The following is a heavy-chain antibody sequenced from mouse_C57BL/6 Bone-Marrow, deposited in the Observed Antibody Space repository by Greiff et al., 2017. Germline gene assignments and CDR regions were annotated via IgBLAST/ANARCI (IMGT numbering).Heavy chain of an antibody. CDR3: ARWYDGYSVGY. J-gene: IGHJ2*01. Sequence: VKLQQPGAELVKPGASVKMSCKASGYTFTSYWITWVKQRPGQGLEWIGDIYPGSGSTNYNEKFKSKATLTVDTSSSTAYMQLSSLTSEDSAVYYCARWYDGYSVGYWGQGTTLTVSS. CDR2: IYPGSGST. CDR1: GYTFTSYW. D-gene: IGHD2-3*01. V-gene: IGHV1-55*01.